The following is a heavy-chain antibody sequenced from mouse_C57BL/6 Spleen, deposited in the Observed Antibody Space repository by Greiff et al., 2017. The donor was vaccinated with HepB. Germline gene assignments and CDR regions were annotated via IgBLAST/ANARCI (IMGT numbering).Heavy chain of an antibody. J-gene: IGHJ4*01. CDR1: GYTFTSYW. CDR2: IYPGSGST. Sequence: QVQLQQPGAELVKPGASVKMSCKASGYTFTSYWITWVKQRPGQGLEWIGDIYPGSGSTNYNEKFKSKATLTVDTSSSTAYMQLSSLTSEDSAVYYCAQGGITTVGAMDYWGQGTSVTVSS. V-gene: IGHV1-55*01. D-gene: IGHD1-1*01. CDR3: AQGGITTVGAMDY.